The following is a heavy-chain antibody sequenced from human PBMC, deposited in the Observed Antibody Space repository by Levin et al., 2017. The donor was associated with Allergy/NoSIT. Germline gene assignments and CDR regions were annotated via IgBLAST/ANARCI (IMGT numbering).Heavy chain of an antibody. CDR1: GFTFSDHY. Sequence: GGSLRLSCAASGFTFSDHYIDWVRQAPGKGLEWVGRITNKDNGYTSKYAASATGRFTISRDDSKNSVYLHMNSLKTEDTAVYYCAVWGRSHGLDVWGQGTTVTVSS. CDR3: AVWGRSHGLDV. V-gene: IGHV3-72*01. J-gene: IGHJ6*02. CDR2: ITNKDNGYTS. D-gene: IGHD3-16*01.